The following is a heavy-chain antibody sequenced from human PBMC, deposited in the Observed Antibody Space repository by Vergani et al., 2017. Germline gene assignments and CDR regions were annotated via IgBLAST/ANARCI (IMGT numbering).Heavy chain of an antibody. Sequence: QVHLVESGGGVVQPGGSLRLSCAASGFIFNYYGINWVRQAPGKGLEWVSFIRSDGGSEMYADSVRGRFTISRDNSKNTVSLEMLSLRTEDTAVYYCAKGHSGQIGSPHDYYFDYWGQGSLVIVSS. J-gene: IGHJ4*02. D-gene: IGHD1-26*01. CDR3: AKGHSGQIGSPHDYYFDY. CDR2: IRSDGGSE. CDR1: GFIFNYYG. V-gene: IGHV3-30*02.